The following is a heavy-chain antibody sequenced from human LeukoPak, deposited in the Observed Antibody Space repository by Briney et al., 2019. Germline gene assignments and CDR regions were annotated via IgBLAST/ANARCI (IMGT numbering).Heavy chain of an antibody. J-gene: IGHJ4*02. Sequence: GGSLRLSCAASGFTFSSYWMHWVRQAPGKGLVWVSRINSDGSSTSYADSVKGRFTISRDNAKNTLYLQMNSLRAEDTAVYYCARAAIGSYHFDYWGQGTLVTVSS. V-gene: IGHV3-74*01. CDR1: GFTFSSYW. CDR3: ARAAIGSYHFDY. CDR2: INSDGSST. D-gene: IGHD2-15*01.